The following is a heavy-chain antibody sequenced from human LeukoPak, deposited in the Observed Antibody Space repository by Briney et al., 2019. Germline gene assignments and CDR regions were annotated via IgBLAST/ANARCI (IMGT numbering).Heavy chain of an antibody. CDR2: TTTGRGET. D-gene: IGHD6-19*01. V-gene: IGHV1-3*04. Sequence: ASVKVSCKASGYTFTDYALHWVRQAPGQSLEWMGWTTTGRGETRYSQEVQRRITFTRDTSASTVYMDLSDLRSDDTAVYYCARGGKQWRGGNYFDSWGQGTLVAVSS. CDR1: GYTFTDYA. J-gene: IGHJ4*02. CDR3: ARGGKQWRGGNYFDS.